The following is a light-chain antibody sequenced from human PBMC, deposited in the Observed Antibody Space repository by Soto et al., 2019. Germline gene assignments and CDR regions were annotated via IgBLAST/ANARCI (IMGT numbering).Light chain of an antibody. CDR1: QSVSSSY. Sequence: EIVLTQSPGTLSLSPGERATLSCRASQSVSSSYLAWYQQKPGQAPSLVIYGASSRATGIPDRFSGSGSGTDFTLSISRLEPEDFAVYYCQQYGRSPYTFGQGTKLEIK. CDR3: QQYGRSPYT. V-gene: IGKV3-20*01. CDR2: GAS. J-gene: IGKJ2*01.